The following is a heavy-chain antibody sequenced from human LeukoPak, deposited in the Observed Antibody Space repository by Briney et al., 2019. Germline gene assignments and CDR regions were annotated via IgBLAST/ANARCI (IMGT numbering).Heavy chain of an antibody. Sequence: AHTLSLTCTVSGGSITCGGYYGRWIRHPPGKGLEGSGYLYYGGTSYYNPSLKSPVSISVDTSKNQFSLKLSSVTAADTAVYYCARDRYHYYDSGGTRDAFDIWGQGTMVTVSS. D-gene: IGHD3-22*01. CDR3: ARDRYHYYDSGGTRDAFDI. CDR2: LYYGGTS. J-gene: IGHJ3*02. CDR1: GGSITCGGYY. V-gene: IGHV4-31*01.